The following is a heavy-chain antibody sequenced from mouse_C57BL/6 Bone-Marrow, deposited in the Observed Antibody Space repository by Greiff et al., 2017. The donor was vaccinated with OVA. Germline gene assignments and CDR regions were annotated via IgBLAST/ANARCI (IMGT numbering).Heavy chain of an antibody. V-gene: IGHV10-1*01. D-gene: IGHD3-2*02. CDR3: VRHEVLDSSGYWFAY. Sequence: EVQVVESGGGLVQPKGSLKLSCAASGFSFNTYAMNWVRQAPGKGLEWVARLRSKSNNYATYYADSVKDRFTISRDDSESMLYLQMNNLKTEDTAMYYCVRHEVLDSSGYWFAYWGQGTLVTVSA. J-gene: IGHJ3*01. CDR1: GFSFNTYA. CDR2: LRSKSNNYAT.